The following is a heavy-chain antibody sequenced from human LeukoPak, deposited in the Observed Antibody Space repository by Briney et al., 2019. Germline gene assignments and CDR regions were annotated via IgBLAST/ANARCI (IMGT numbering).Heavy chain of an antibody. CDR2: ISGSGGST. CDR3: AKDPVPFREPNIGYYFDY. Sequence: GGSLRLSCTASGFTFGDYAMSWFRQAPGKGLEWVSAISGSGGSTYYADSVKGRFTISRDNSKNTLYLQMNSLRAEDTAVYYCAKDPVPFREPNIGYYFDYWGQGTLVTVSS. CDR1: GFTFGDYA. D-gene: IGHD2/OR15-2a*01. J-gene: IGHJ4*02. V-gene: IGHV3-23*01.